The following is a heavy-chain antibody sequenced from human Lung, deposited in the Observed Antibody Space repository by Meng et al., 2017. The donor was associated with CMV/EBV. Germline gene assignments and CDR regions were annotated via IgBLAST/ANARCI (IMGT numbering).Heavy chain of an antibody. D-gene: IGHD3-9*01. Sequence: QVQLVQSGAAVKKAGAPERVSCRVAGYTLTELSMHWVRQAPGKGLEWMGGFDPEDGETIYAQKFQGRVTMTADTSTDTAYMELSSLRSEDTAVYYCATDRRYDILTGYFDYWGQGTLVTVSS. CDR1: GYTLTELS. CDR2: FDPEDGET. J-gene: IGHJ4*02. V-gene: IGHV1-24*01. CDR3: ATDRRYDILTGYFDY.